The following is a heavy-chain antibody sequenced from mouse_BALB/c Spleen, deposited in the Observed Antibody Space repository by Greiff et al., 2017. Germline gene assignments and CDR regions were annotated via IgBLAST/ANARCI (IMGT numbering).Heavy chain of an antibody. D-gene: IGHD3-2*01. CDR3: ARSDSSGYEGGFDY. CDR2: INPYNDGT. CDR1: GYTFTSYV. V-gene: IGHV1-14*01. Sequence: EVKLMESGPELVKPGASVKMSCKASGYTFTSYVMHWVKQKPGQGLEWIGYINPYNDGTKYNEKFKGKATLTSDKSSSTAYMELSSLTSEDSAVYYCARSDSSGYEGGFDYWGQGTTLTVSS. J-gene: IGHJ2*01.